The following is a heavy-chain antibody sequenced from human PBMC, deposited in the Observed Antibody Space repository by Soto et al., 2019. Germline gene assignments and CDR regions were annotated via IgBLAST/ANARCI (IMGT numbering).Heavy chain of an antibody. V-gene: IGHV1-24*01. CDR2: FDPEDGET. CDR3: AKDLSPVAGTNY. D-gene: IGHD6-19*01. Sequence: ASVKVSCKVSGYTLTELSMHWVRQAPGKGLEWMGGFDPEDGETIYAQKFQGRVTMTEDTSTDTAYMELSSLRSEDTAVYYCAKDLSPVAGTNYWGQGTLVTVSS. J-gene: IGHJ4*02. CDR1: GYTLTELS.